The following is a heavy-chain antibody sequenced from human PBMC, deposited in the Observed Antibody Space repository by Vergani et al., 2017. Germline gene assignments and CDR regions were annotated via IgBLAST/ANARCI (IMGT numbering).Heavy chain of an antibody. D-gene: IGHD3-16*02. Sequence: QVQLVQSGAEVKKPGSSVKVSCKASGGTFSSYAISWVRQAPGQGLEWMGGIIPIFGTANYAQKFQGRVTITADESTSTAYMELSSMRSEDTAVYYCARDFQARYRSLSYSRLFYYSFMDVWGQGTTVTVSS. CDR1: GGTFSSYA. V-gene: IGHV1-69*01. J-gene: IGHJ6*02. CDR3: ARDFQARYRSLSYSRLFYYSFMDV. CDR2: IIPIFGTA.